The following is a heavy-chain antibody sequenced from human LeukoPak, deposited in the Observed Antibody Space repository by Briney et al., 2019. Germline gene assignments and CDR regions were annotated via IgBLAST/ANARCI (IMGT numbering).Heavy chain of an antibody. CDR2: IGGTGTTR. V-gene: IGHV3-11*04. D-gene: IGHD5-24*01. Sequence: WVSYIGGTGTTRYYADSVKGRFTISRDNAKNSLYLEMSSLRAEDTAVYYCARGGYTRLNAWGQGTLVIVSS. CDR3: ARGGYTRLNA. J-gene: IGHJ5*02.